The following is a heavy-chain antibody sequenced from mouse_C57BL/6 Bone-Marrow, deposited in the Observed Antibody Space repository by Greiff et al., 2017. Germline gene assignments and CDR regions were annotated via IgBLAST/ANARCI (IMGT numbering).Heavy chain of an antibody. V-gene: IGHV14-4*01. CDR3: ATHSYCGSSYGNYFDY. D-gene: IGHD1-1*01. J-gene: IGHJ2*01. CDR1: GFNIKDDY. Sequence: VQLQQSGAELVRPGASVKLSCTASGFNIKDDYMHWVKQRPEQGLEWIGWIDPENGDTEYASKFQGKATITADTSSNTAYLQLSSLTSEDTAVYYCATHSYCGSSYGNYFDYWGQGTTLTVSS. CDR2: IDPENGDT.